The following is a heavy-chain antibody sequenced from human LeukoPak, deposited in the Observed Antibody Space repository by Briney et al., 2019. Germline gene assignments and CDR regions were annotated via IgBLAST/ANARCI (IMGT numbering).Heavy chain of an antibody. V-gene: IGHV4-4*02. Sequence: SGTLTLTCGVSGGSISNTNWWSWVRQPPGQGLEWIGEISLTGLTHYNPSLESRVTVSLDKSKNQLSLNLTSVTAADTAVYYCSRENGALSPFGYWGQGTLVTVLS. CDR1: GGSISNTNW. D-gene: IGHD2-8*01. CDR2: ISLTGLT. J-gene: IGHJ4*02. CDR3: SRENGALSPFGY.